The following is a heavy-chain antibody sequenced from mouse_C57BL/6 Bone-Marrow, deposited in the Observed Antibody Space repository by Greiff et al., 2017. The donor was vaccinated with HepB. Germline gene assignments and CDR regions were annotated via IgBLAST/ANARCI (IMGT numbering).Heavy chain of an antibody. CDR2: INPNNGGT. Sequence: SGPELVKPGASVKMSCKASGYTFTDYNMHWVKQSHGKSLEWIGYINPNNGGTSYNQKFKGKATLTVNKSSSTAYMELRSLTSEDSAVYYCARRKTNWDYAMDYWGQGTSVTVSS. D-gene: IGHD4-1*01. CDR1: GYTFTDYN. J-gene: IGHJ4*01. CDR3: ARRKTNWDYAMDY. V-gene: IGHV1-22*01.